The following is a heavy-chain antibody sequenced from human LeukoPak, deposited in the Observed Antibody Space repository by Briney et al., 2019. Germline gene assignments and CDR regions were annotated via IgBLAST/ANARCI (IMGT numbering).Heavy chain of an antibody. Sequence: GGSLRLSCAASGFTFSNYWMSRVRQAPGKGLEWVANIKQDGSVKGYVDSVKGRFTISRDNAKNSLYLQMNSLRAEDAAVYYCARDIGGVSSDYWGQGTLVTVSS. D-gene: IGHD1-26*01. CDR3: ARDIGGVSSDY. CDR2: IKQDGSVK. V-gene: IGHV3-7*01. CDR1: GFTFSNYW. J-gene: IGHJ4*02.